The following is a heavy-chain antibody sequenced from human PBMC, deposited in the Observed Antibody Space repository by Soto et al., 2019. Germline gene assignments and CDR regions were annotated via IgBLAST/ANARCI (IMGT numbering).Heavy chain of an antibody. J-gene: IGHJ6*02. CDR2: IIPILGIA. V-gene: IGHV1-69*02. D-gene: IGHD2-15*01. CDR1: GGTFSSYT. CDR3: ATKGYCSGGSCFLYYYYGMDV. Sequence: QVQLVQSGAEVKKPGSSVKVSCKASGGTFSSYTISWVRQAPGQGLEWMGRIIPILGIANYAQKFQGRVTITADKSTSTAYMELSSLRSEDTAVYYCATKGYCSGGSCFLYYYYGMDVWGQGTTVTVSS.